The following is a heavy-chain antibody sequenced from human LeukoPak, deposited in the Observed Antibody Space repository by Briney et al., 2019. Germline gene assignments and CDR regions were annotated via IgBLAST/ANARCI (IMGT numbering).Heavy chain of an antibody. V-gene: IGHV1-18*01. CDR1: GGTFSSYG. CDR3: ARDHSGSYYRWFDP. Sequence: ASVKVSCKASGGTFSSYGISWVRQAPGQGLEWMGWISAYNGNTNYAQKLQGRVTMTTDTSTSTAYMELRSLRSDDTAVYYCARDHSGSYYRWFDPWGQGTLVTVSS. CDR2: ISAYNGNT. J-gene: IGHJ5*02. D-gene: IGHD1-26*01.